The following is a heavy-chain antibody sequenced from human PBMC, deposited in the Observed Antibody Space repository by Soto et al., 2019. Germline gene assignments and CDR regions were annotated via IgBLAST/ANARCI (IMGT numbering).Heavy chain of an antibody. Sequence: SETLSLTCTVSGGSISSYYWSWIRQPPGKGLEWIGYIYYSGSTNYNPSLKSRVTMSVDTSKNQFSLKLSSVTAADTAVYYCARDLFGYCSSTSCPGYYYYGMDVWGQGTTVTASS. CDR1: GGSISSYY. J-gene: IGHJ6*02. V-gene: IGHV4-59*01. CDR3: ARDLFGYCSSTSCPGYYYYGMDV. CDR2: IYYSGST. D-gene: IGHD2-2*01.